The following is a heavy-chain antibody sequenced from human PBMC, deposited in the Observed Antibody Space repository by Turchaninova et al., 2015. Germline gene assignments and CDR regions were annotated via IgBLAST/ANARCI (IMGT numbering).Heavy chain of an antibody. CDR3: GRAIDGSGRYWFDP. J-gene: IGHJ5*02. Sequence: EVQLVESGGGLVQPGGSLELSCAASGFTFRDHYMHWVRRAPGKGLELVGLTRNKADCDTIEDAASVKGRLTISRDDSNDSLYLQMNSLKTEVTALYYCGRAIDGSGRYWFDPWGQGTLVTVSS. V-gene: IGHV3-72*01. CDR1: GFTFRDHY. CDR2: TRNKADCDTI. D-gene: IGHD3-10*01.